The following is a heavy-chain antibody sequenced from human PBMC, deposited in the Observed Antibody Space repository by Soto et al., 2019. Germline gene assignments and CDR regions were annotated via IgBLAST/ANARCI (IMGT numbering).Heavy chain of an antibody. V-gene: IGHV4-59*01. Sequence: SETLSLTCTVSGGSISIYYWSWIGQPPGKGLEWIGYIYYSGSTNYNPSLKSRVTISVDTSKNQFSLKLSSVTAADTAVYYCARGGYVDYWGQGTLVTVSS. CDR2: IYYSGST. CDR3: ARGGYVDY. J-gene: IGHJ4*02. CDR1: GGSISIYY. D-gene: IGHD3-16*01.